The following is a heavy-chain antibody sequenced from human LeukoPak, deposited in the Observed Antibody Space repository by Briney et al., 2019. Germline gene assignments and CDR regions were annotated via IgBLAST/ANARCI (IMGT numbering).Heavy chain of an antibody. CDR1: GFTFINYA. J-gene: IGHJ5*02. V-gene: IGHV3-23*01. CDR3: SKRGPNTGWHFFDH. CDR2: INEVGDDT. Sequence: GGSLRVSCAVSGFTFINYAMSWVRQTRARGLEWVSSINEVGDDTNYVDSVRGRFTVSRDNSKNTLYLQLNSLRAEDTALYYCSKRGPNTGWHFFDHWGPGTLVTVS. D-gene: IGHD6-19*01.